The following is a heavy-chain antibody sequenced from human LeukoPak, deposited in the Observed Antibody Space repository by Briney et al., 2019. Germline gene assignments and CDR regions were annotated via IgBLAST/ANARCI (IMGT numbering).Heavy chain of an antibody. CDR3: ASDIAASGSFDY. CDR2: IDPYSGDT. CDR1: GYTFTDYY. V-gene: IGHV1-2*02. D-gene: IGHD6-13*01. J-gene: IGHJ4*02. Sequence: ASVKVSCKASGYTFTDYYIHWVRQAPGQGLVWMGWIDPYSGDTKYAQKIKGRVTTTRDTTISTVYMDLSRLTSDDTAVYFCASDIAASGSFDYWGLGTLVTVSS.